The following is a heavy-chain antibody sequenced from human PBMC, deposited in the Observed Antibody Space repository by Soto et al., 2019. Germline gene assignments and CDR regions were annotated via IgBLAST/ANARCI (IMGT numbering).Heavy chain of an antibody. CDR3: AKDVGSYYYDTSAYHYDY. V-gene: IGHV3-9*01. CDR1: GFIFEDYA. J-gene: IGHJ4*02. Sequence: GGSLRLSCVASGFIFEDYAMNWVLQGPGKGLEWVSGISWNSGTIGYADAVKGRFTISRDNAKNSLHLQMNSLRAEDTALYYCAKDVGSYYYDTSAYHYDYWGRGTQVTVSS. D-gene: IGHD3-22*01. CDR2: ISWNSGTI.